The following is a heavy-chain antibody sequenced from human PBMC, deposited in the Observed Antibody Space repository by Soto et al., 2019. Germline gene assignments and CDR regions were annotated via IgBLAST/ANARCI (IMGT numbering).Heavy chain of an antibody. Sequence: PGESLKSSCKGSGYSFAGYLITCVRQKAWKGLEWMVRIDPSDSQTYYSPSFRGHVTISVTKSITTVFMQWSSLRASDTAMYYCARKIYHSATGTNFQYYFDSWGQGTTVTLSS. CDR2: IDPSDSQT. D-gene: IGHD2-8*01. V-gene: IGHV5-10-1*01. J-gene: IGHJ4*02. CDR3: ARKIYHSATGTNFQYYFDS. CDR1: GYSFAGYL.